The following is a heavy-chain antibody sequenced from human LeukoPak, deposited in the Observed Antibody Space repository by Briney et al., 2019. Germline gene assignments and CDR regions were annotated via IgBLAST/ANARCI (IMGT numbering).Heavy chain of an antibody. CDR3: ATFVGIVSGTYTVPGGLLV. D-gene: IGHD2-2*03. CDR1: EFSPTNFW. J-gene: IGHJ6*04. V-gene: IGHV3-7*01. Sequence: GGSLRLSCVASEFSPTNFWMTWVRRAPGRGLEWVANLKHDGSEKFYVDSVKGRFTISRDNAKNSLYLQMNSLRAEDTAVYYCATFVGIVSGTYTVPGGLLVWGKGTTVTVSS. CDR2: LKHDGSEK.